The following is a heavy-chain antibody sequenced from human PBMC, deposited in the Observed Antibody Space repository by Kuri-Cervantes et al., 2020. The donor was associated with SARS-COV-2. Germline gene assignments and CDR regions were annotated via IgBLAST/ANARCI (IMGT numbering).Heavy chain of an antibody. J-gene: IGHJ3*02. CDR1: GFTFSSYA. Sequence: GESLKISCAASGFTFSSYAMHWVRQAPGKGLEWVAVISYDGSNKYYADSVKGRFTISRDNSKNTLYLQMNSLRAEDTAVYYCANGAPMIVVVTYDAFDIWGQGTMVTVSS. V-gene: IGHV3-30*04. D-gene: IGHD3-22*01. CDR3: ANGAPMIVVVTYDAFDI. CDR2: ISYDGSNK.